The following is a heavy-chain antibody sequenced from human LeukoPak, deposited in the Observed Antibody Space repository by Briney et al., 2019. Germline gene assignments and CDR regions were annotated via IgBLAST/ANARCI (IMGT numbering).Heavy chain of an antibody. D-gene: IGHD6-19*01. CDR3: ARGGDSSGWYGGFEP. J-gene: IGHJ5*02. V-gene: IGHV4-59*01. Sequence: SETLSLTCTVSGGSISSYYWSWIRRPPGKGLEWIGYIYYSGSTNYNPSLKSRVTISVDTSKNQFSLKLSSVTAADTAVYYCARGGDSSGWYGGFEPWGQGTLVTVSS. CDR2: IYYSGST. CDR1: GGSISSYY.